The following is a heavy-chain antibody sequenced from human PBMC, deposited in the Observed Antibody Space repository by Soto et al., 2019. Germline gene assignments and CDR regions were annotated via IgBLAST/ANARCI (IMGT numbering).Heavy chain of an antibody. CDR2: ISSSGSTI. Sequence: QVQLVESGGGLVKPGGSLRLSCAASGFTFSDYYMSWIRQAPGKGLEWVSYISSSGSTIYYADSVKGRFTISRDNAKNSRYLQMNSLRAEDTAVYYCARDTLDYDFWSGYLHYYYGMDVWGQGTTVTVSS. D-gene: IGHD3-3*01. CDR1: GFTFSDYY. J-gene: IGHJ6*02. V-gene: IGHV3-11*01. CDR3: ARDTLDYDFWSGYLHYYYGMDV.